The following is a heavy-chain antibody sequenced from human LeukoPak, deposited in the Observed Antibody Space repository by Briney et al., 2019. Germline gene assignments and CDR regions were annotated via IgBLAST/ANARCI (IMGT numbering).Heavy chain of an antibody. CDR3: ARWSWELHFFDY. CDR1: GYTFTNSL. Sequence: AASVKVSCKASGYTFTNSLICWVRQAPGQGLEWMGWISAYTGNTNYAQKLQGRVTITRNTSISTAYMELSSLRSEDTAVYYCARWSWELHFFDYWGQGTLVTVSS. V-gene: IGHV1-18*01. J-gene: IGHJ4*02. D-gene: IGHD1-26*01. CDR2: ISAYTGNT.